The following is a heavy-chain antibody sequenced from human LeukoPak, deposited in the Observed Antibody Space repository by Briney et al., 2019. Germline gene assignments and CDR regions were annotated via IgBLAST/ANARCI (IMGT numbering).Heavy chain of an antibody. Sequence: GGSLRLSCAASGFTFSNYAMHWVRQAPGKGLEWVAVISYDGTNKYYTDSVKGRFTISRDNSKNTLYLQMNSLRTEDTAVYYCAKSKRGSSWMGDFDYWGQGTLVTVS. CDR2: ISYDGTNK. CDR1: GFTFSNYA. CDR3: AKSKRGSSWMGDFDY. V-gene: IGHV3-30*04. D-gene: IGHD6-13*01. J-gene: IGHJ4*02.